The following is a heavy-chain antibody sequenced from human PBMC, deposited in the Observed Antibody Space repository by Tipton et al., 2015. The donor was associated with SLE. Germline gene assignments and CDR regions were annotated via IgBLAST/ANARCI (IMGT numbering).Heavy chain of an antibody. CDR3: ARTYYDILTGYPQDAFDI. V-gene: IGHV4-59*11. J-gene: IGHJ3*02. CDR2: IFYSGRT. D-gene: IGHD3-9*01. Sequence: TLSLTCTVSGDSIRRHFWSWIRQPPGKGLEWIGNIFYSGRTDYNPSLKSRVTMSLDTSENQFSLKLSSVTAADTAVYYCARTYYDILTGYPQDAFDIWGQGTMVTVSS. CDR1: GDSIRRHF.